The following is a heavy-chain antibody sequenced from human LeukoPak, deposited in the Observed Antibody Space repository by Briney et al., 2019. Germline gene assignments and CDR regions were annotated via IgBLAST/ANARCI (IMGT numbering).Heavy chain of an antibody. CDR1: GGSFSGYY. J-gene: IGHJ1*01. D-gene: IGHD6-13*01. CDR2: INHSGST. CDR3: ARESIAAAGSGGEYFQH. Sequence: PSETLSLTCAVYGGSFSGYYWSWIRQPPGKGPEWIEEINHSGSTNYNPSLKSRVTISVDTSKNQFSLKLSSVTAADTAVYYCARESIAAAGSGGEYFQHWGQGTLVTVSS. V-gene: IGHV4-34*01.